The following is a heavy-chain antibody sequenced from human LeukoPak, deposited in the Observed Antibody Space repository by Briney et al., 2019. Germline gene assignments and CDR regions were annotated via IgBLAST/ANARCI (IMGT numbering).Heavy chain of an antibody. CDR3: ARGVRKGYCSGGSCFTGLEDFDY. CDR2: IYYSGST. CDR1: GGSISSYY. Sequence: SETLSLTCTVSGGSISSYYWSWIRQPPGRGLEWIGYIYYSGSTNYNPSLKSRVTISVDTSKNQFSLKLSSVTAADTAVYYCARGVRKGYCSGGSCFTGLEDFDYWGQGTLVTVSS. D-gene: IGHD2-15*01. V-gene: IGHV4-59*12. J-gene: IGHJ4*02.